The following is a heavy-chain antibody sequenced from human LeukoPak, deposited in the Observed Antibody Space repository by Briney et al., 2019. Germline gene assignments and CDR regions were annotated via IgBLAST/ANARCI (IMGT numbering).Heavy chain of an antibody. J-gene: IGHJ6*02. V-gene: IGHV5-51*01. D-gene: IGHD6-13*01. CDR3: ARHRVDSSSPRGMDV. Sequence: GESLKISCKGSGYNFITYWIGWVRQMPGKGLEWMGIIYPSNSDTRYSPSFQGRVTFSADKSISTAYLQWSSLKASDTAMYYCARHRVDSSSPRGMDVWGQGTTVTVSS. CDR2: IYPSNSDT. CDR1: GYNFITYW.